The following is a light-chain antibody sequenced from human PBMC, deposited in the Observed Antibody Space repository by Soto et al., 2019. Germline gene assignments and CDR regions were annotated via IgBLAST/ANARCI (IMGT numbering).Light chain of an antibody. CDR2: DAS. CDR1: RGIDTY. J-gene: IGKJ4*01. Sequence: EIVLTQSPATLSLSPGERATLSCRASRGIDTYLAWYQQKRGQAPRLLIYDASNRTTGIPARFSGGGSGTAFTLSIRRLETGGFAVYYCQRRSSSPLTFGGGTKVEIK. V-gene: IGKV3-11*01. CDR3: QRRSSSPLT.